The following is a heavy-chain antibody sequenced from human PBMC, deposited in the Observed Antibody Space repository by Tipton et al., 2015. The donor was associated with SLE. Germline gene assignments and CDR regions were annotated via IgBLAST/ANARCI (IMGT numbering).Heavy chain of an antibody. CDR3: ARERGASIAVAQEFDY. CDR1: GGSISSSRYY. J-gene: IGHJ4*02. V-gene: IGHV4-39*07. D-gene: IGHD6-19*01. Sequence: TLSLTCTVSGGSISSSRYYWGWIRQPPGRGLEWIGFIYYSGGTNYNPSLKSRVTISVDTSKNQFSLKLSSVTAADTAVYYCARERGASIAVAQEFDYWGQGTLVTGSS. CDR2: IYYSGGT.